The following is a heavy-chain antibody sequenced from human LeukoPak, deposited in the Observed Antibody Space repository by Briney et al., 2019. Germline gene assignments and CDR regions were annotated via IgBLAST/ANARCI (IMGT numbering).Heavy chain of an antibody. CDR1: GFTFSNFP. J-gene: IGHJ4*02. Sequence: GGSLRLSCSASGFTFSNFPMHCVRQAPGKGLEYVSAVSSDGGSTYYADSVRGRFTISRDNSKNTLSLQMGSLRAEDTGMYYCVKAILFGSVSYYADWGQGTLVTVCS. CDR2: VSSDGGST. D-gene: IGHD3-22*01. V-gene: IGHV3-64D*09. CDR3: VKAILFGSVSYYAD.